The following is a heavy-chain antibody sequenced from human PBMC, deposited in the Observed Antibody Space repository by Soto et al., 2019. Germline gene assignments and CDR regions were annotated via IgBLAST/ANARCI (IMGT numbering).Heavy chain of an antibody. V-gene: IGHV1-69*13. CDR1: GYTFSSYA. CDR3: ARGIRYCSGGSCASLDYYYGMDV. D-gene: IGHD2-15*01. Sequence: SVKVSCKASGYTFSSYAISWVRQAPGQGLEWMGGIIPIFGTANYAQKFQGRVTITADESTSTAYMELSSLRSEDTAVYYCARGIRYCSGGSCASLDYYYGMDVWGQGTTVTVSS. J-gene: IGHJ6*02. CDR2: IIPIFGTA.